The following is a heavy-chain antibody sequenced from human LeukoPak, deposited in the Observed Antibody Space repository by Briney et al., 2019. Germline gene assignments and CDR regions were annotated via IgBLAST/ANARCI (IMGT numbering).Heavy chain of an antibody. CDR1: GGSFSGYY. V-gene: IGHV4-34*01. Sequence: SETLSLTCAVYGGSFSGYYWSWIRQPPGKGLEWIGEINHSGSTNYNPSLKSRVTISVDTSKNQFSLKLSSVTAADTAVYYCARRPRGYYDSSGYYSKSYYYYYMDVWGKGTTVTISS. D-gene: IGHD3-22*01. CDR3: ARRPRGYYDSSGYYSKSYYYYYMDV. J-gene: IGHJ6*03. CDR2: INHSGST.